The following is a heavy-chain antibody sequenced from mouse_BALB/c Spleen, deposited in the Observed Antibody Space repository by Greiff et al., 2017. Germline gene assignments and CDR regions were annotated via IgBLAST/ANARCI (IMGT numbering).Heavy chain of an antibody. D-gene: IGHD4-1*01. CDR1: GYTFTSYY. V-gene: IGHV1S81*02. J-gene: IGHJ4*01. CDR2: INPSNGGT. CDR3: TRRLGRDYYAMDY. Sequence: VQLQQSGAELVKPGASVKLSCKASGYTFTSYYMYWVKQRPGQGLEWIGEINPSNGGTNFNEKFKSKATLTVDKSSSTAYMQLSSLTSEDSAVYYCTRRLGRDYYAMDYWGQGTSVTVSS.